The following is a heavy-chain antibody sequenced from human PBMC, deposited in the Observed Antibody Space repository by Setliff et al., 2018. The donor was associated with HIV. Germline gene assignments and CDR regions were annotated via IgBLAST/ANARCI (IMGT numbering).Heavy chain of an antibody. Sequence: GESLKISCTGSGYSFSNHWIGWVRQVPGRGLEWVAIIYPQDSDTRYSPSFEGHVTISADTSRYTAYLQWRALRASDTAIYYCARHRIDISLLVVQDPGPFDLWGRGTMVTV. J-gene: IGHJ3*01. CDR2: IYPQDSDT. V-gene: IGHV5-51*01. CDR3: ARHRIDISLLVVQDPGPFDL. D-gene: IGHD3-3*02. CDR1: GYSFSNHW.